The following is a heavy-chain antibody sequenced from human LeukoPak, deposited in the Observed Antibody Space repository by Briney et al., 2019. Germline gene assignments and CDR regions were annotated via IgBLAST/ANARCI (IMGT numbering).Heavy chain of an antibody. Sequence: SGGSLRLSCAASGFTFTDFGMHWVRQAPGKGLDWVSHIRRDGRSKFYAESVKGRFTISRDNSKNTLYLQMNSLRAEDTAVYYCAKDRDDYGDDCWGQGILVTVST. D-gene: IGHD4-17*01. CDR2: IRRDGRSK. CDR3: AKDRDDYGDDC. V-gene: IGHV3-30*02. J-gene: IGHJ4*02. CDR1: GFTFTDFG.